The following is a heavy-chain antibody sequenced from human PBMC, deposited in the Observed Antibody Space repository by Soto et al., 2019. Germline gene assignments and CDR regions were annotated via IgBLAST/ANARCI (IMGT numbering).Heavy chain of an antibody. V-gene: IGHV6-1*01. D-gene: IGHD2-8*01. Sequence: QTLSLTCAISGDSVSTNTATWDWIRQSPSRGLEWLGRTYYRSKWDYDYAASVKGRININPDTSNNQVSLHLDSVTPDDTAVYYCARLIGNSWLDSWGQGTLVTVSS. CDR1: GDSVSTNTAT. CDR3: ARLIGNSWLDS. J-gene: IGHJ5*01. CDR2: TYYRSKWDY.